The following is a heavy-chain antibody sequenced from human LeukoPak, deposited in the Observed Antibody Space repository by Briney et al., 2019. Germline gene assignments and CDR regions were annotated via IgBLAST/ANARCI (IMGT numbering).Heavy chain of an antibody. V-gene: IGHV4-38-2*02. CDR3: ARAGSLGGTTGY. J-gene: IGHJ4*02. D-gene: IGHD3-10*01. CDR2: ISHSGST. CDR1: SYSISSGYY. Sequence: SETLSHTCTVSSYSISSGYYWGWIRQPPGKGLEWIGSISHSGSTYYNPSLKSRVTISVDTSKNQFSLKLSSVTAADTAVYYCARAGSLGGTTGYWGQGTLVTVSS.